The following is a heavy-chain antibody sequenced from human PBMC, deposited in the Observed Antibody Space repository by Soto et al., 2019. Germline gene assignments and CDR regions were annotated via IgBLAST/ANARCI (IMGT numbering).Heavy chain of an antibody. CDR2: INPSGGST. Sequence: QVQLVQSGAEVKKPGASVKVSCKASGYTFTSYYMHWVRQAPGQGLEWMGIINPSGGSTSYAQKFQGRVTMTRDTSTSTVYMELSSLRSEDTAVYYCARGAATYYYDSSGYSLDYWGQGTLVTVSS. V-gene: IGHV1-46*01. D-gene: IGHD3-22*01. J-gene: IGHJ4*02. CDR3: ARGAATYYYDSSGYSLDY. CDR1: GYTFTSYY.